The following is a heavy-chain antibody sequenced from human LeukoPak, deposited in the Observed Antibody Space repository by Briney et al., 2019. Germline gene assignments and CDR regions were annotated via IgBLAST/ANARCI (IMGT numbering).Heavy chain of an antibody. CDR3: AREDQIHFDY. CDR2: ISTSSSYI. Sequence: GGSLRLSCAASGFTFSRNSMNWVRQAPGKGLEWVSSISTSSSYIYYADSVKSRFTISRDNAKNSLYLHMNSLRAEDTAVYYCAREDQIHFDYWGQGTLVTVSS. J-gene: IGHJ4*02. CDR1: GFTFSRNS. V-gene: IGHV3-21*01.